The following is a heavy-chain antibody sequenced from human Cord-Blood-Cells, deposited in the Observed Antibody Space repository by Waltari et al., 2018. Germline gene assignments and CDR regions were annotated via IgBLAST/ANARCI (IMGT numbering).Heavy chain of an antibody. CDR1: GGTFSSYA. J-gene: IGHJ3*02. Sequence: QVQLVQSGAEVKKPGSSVKVSCKASGGTFSSYAISWVRQAPGQGLEWMGRIIPILGIANYAQKFQGRVTITADKSTSTAYMELSSLRSEDTAVYYWARERGWDAFDIWGQGTMVTVSS. D-gene: IGHD6-19*01. CDR3: ARERGWDAFDI. V-gene: IGHV1-69*09. CDR2: IIPILGIA.